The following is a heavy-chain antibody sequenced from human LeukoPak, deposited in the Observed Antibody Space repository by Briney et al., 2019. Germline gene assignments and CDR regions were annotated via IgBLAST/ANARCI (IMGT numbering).Heavy chain of an antibody. Sequence: SETLSLTCTVSSASVTSHHWAWIRQPAGKGLEWVGRVHFSGSTNYNPSLRSRVAISLDKSKNELSLTLNSVSAPGTAVVCSAXDEXXXDDXGGFHYXGRGPLVTVSS. D-gene: IGHD2-15*01. CDR2: VHFSGST. CDR3: AXDEXXXDDXGGFHY. J-gene: IGHJ4*02. V-gene: IGHV4-4*07. CDR1: SASVTSHH.